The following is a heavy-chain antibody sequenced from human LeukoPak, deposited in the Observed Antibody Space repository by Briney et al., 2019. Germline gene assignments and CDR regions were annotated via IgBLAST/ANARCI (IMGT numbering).Heavy chain of an antibody. D-gene: IGHD3-10*01. CDR2: INPSGGTT. Sequence: ASVKVSCKASGYTFTSYYMHWVRQAPGQGLEWMGLINPSGGTTRYAQKFQGRVTMTRDLSTSTDYMELSSLRSDDTAVYFCARAPSRPGYGSGSYRMDVWGKGTTVTVSS. V-gene: IGHV1-46*01. CDR1: GYTFTSYY. CDR3: ARAPSRPGYGSGSYRMDV. J-gene: IGHJ6*03.